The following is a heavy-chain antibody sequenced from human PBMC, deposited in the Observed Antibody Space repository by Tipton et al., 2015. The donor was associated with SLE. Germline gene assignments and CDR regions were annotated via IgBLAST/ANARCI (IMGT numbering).Heavy chain of an antibody. CDR3: ASKSSSWGYYYYYGMDV. J-gene: IGHJ6*02. Sequence: TLSLTCAVYGGSFSGYYWSWIRQPPGKGLEWIGEINHSGSTNHNPSLKSRVTISVDTSKNQFSLKLSSVTAADTAVYYCASKSSSWGYYYYYGMDVWGQGTTVTVSS. CDR1: GGSFSGYY. D-gene: IGHD6-6*01. V-gene: IGHV4-34*01. CDR2: INHSGST.